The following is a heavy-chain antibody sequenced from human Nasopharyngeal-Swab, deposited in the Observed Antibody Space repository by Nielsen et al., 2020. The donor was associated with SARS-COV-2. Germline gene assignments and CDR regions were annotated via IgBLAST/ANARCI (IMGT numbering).Heavy chain of an antibody. Sequence: RQAPGKGLEWIGYIYYSGSTYYNPSLKSRVTISVDTSKNQFSLKLSSVTAADTAVYYCARDGVVAATDAFDIWGQGTMVTVPS. CDR3: ARDGVVAATDAFDI. V-gene: IGHV4-31*02. J-gene: IGHJ3*02. D-gene: IGHD2-15*01. CDR2: IYYSGST.